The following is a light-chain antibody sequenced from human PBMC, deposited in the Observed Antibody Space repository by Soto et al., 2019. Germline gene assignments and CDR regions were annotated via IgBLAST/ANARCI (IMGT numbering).Light chain of an antibody. V-gene: IGKV3-20*01. CDR3: HQYGYWWT. Sequence: EVVLTQSPGTLSLSPGERAVLSCRASQSVTNNYLAWFQQKPGQAPRPLIYGISNRATGIPDRFSGSGSGTDFTLTISRLETEDFAVYYCHQYGYWWTLGKGTNVESK. CDR1: QSVTNNY. J-gene: IGKJ1*01. CDR2: GIS.